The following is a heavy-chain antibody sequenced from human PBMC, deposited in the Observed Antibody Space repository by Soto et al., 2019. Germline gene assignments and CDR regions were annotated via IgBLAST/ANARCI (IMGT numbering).Heavy chain of an antibody. CDR3: ASVAYYYDSSGYYPNDY. J-gene: IGHJ4*02. CDR1: GGSISSGGYY. D-gene: IGHD3-22*01. V-gene: IGHV4-31*03. Sequence: PSETLSLTCTVSGGSISSGGYYWSWIRQHPGKGLEWIGYIYYSGSTYYNPSLKSRVTISVDTSKNQFSLKLSSVTAADTAVYYCASVAYYYDSSGYYPNDYWGQGTLVTVSS. CDR2: IYYSGST.